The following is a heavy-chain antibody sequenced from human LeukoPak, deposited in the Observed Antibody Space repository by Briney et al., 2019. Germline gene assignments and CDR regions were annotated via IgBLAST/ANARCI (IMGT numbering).Heavy chain of an antibody. CDR1: GGSISSYY. CDR2: IYYSGST. D-gene: IGHD3-16*01. J-gene: IGHJ4*02. CDR3: ARGAYDYIWGSYGEFDY. Sequence: SETLSLTCTVSGGSISSYYWSWIRQPPGKGLEWIGYIYYSGSTKYNPSLKSRVTISLDTSKNQFSLTLSSVTAADTAVYHCARGAYDYIWGSYGEFDYWGQGTLVTVSP. V-gene: IGHV4-59*01.